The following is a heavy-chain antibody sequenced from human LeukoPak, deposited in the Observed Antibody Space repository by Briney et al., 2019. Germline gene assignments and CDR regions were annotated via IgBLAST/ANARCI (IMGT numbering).Heavy chain of an antibody. CDR1: GFTFSSYW. D-gene: IGHD1-26*01. J-gene: IGHJ4*02. Sequence: SGGSLRLSCVASGFTFSSYWMHWVRQDPRKGLVWVSRINGDGRNINYADSVRGRFTISRDNAKSTLYLQMNTLRVEDTAVYYCARGATYAYYQDYWGQGTLVTVSS. CDR3: ARGATYAYYQDY. V-gene: IGHV3-74*01. CDR2: INGDGRNI.